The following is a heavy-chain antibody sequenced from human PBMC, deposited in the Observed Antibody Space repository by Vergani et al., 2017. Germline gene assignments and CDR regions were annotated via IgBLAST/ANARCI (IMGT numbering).Heavy chain of an antibody. V-gene: IGHV4-39*07. Sequence: QLQLQESGPGLVKPSETLSLTCTVSGGSISSSSYYWGWIRQPPGKGLEWIGEINHSGSTNYNPSLKSRVTISVDTSKNQFSLKLSSVTAADTAVYYCARVPITMVRGVINYYYYYMDVWGKGTTVTVSS. CDR1: GGSISSSSYY. J-gene: IGHJ6*03. CDR2: INHSGST. CDR3: ARVPITMVRGVINYYYYYMDV. D-gene: IGHD3-10*01.